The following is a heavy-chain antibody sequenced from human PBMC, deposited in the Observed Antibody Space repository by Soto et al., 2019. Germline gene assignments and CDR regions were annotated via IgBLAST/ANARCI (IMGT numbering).Heavy chain of an antibody. J-gene: IGHJ6*02. D-gene: IGHD1-26*01. CDR3: TIWWEAARYQDYVVDV. V-gene: IGHV1-69*06. CDR2: IIPIFATV. CDR1: GGTHNNYA. Sequence: QVQLLQSGSEVRKPGSSVKVSCKASGGTHNNYAFTWVRQARGQGLEWVGGIIPIFATVVYAQRFDGRVTISADKSTSRAYMELTNPSFDDTADYYCTIWWEAARYQDYVVDVWGQRTAITVSS.